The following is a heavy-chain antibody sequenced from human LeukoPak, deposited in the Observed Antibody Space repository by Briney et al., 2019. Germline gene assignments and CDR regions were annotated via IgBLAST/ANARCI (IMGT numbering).Heavy chain of an antibody. CDR2: ISSSSSTI. Sequence: GGSLRLSCAASGFTFSSYSMNWVRQAPGKGLEWVSYISSSSSTIYYADSVKGRFTISRDQANNTLYLQMNSLRAEDTAVYYCARGGGSFDPWGQGTLVTVSS. CDR3: ARGGGSFDP. D-gene: IGHD3-16*01. V-gene: IGHV3-48*01. CDR1: GFTFSSYS. J-gene: IGHJ5*02.